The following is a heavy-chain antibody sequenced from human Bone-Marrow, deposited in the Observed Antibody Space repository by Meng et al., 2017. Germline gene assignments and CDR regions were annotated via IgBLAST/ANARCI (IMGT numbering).Heavy chain of an antibody. J-gene: IGHJ5*02. Sequence: LRLSCSVSGGSISSGSYYWSWIRQPAGKGLEWIGRIYTSGSTNYNPSLKSRVTISVDTSKNHFSLQLSSVTAADTAVYYCARSSSTWYKYFDPWGQGTLVTVSS. CDR2: IYTSGST. CDR1: GGSISSGSYY. V-gene: IGHV4-61*02. CDR3: ARSSSTWYKYFDP. D-gene: IGHD6-13*01.